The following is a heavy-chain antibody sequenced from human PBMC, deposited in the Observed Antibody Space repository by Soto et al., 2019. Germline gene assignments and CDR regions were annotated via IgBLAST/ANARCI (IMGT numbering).Heavy chain of an antibody. CDR2: INPNSGGT. D-gene: IGHD3-3*01. CDR3: ARDYDFWSGYSFFNNWFDP. Sequence: ASVKVSCKASGYTFTGYYMHWVRQAPGQGLEWMGWINPNSGGTNYAQKFQGRVTMTRDTSISTAYMELSRLRSDDTAVYYCARDYDFWSGYSFFNNWFDPWRQGTLVTVSS. J-gene: IGHJ5*02. CDR1: GYTFTGYY. V-gene: IGHV1-2*02.